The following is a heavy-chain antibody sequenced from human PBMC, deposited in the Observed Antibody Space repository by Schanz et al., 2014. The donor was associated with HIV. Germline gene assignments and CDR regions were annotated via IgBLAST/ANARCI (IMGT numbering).Heavy chain of an antibody. CDR3: VRGPGYNMHLDY. J-gene: IGHJ4*02. CDR2: INSEGSST. Sequence: EVQLVEFGGGLVQPGGSLRLSCDASGFTFSSYWMHWVRQVPGKGLVWVSRINSEGSSTTYEYADSVKGRFTISRDNVRNTLYLQMNSLRAEDTGVYYCVRGPGYNMHLDYWGQGTLVTVSS. D-gene: IGHD1-20*01. CDR1: GFTFSSYW. V-gene: IGHV3-74*03.